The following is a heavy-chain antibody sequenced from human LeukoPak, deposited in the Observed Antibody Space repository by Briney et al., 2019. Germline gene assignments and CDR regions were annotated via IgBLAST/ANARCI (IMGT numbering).Heavy chain of an antibody. CDR1: GYTLTELS. Sequence: PQASVKVSCKVSGYTLTELSMHWVRQAPGKGLEWMGGFDPEDGETIYAQKFQGRVTITADESTSTAYMELSSLRSEDTAVYYCAIATAAGNWFDPWGQGTLVTVSS. V-gene: IGHV1-24*01. CDR2: FDPEDGET. CDR3: AIATAAGNWFDP. J-gene: IGHJ5*02. D-gene: IGHD6-13*01.